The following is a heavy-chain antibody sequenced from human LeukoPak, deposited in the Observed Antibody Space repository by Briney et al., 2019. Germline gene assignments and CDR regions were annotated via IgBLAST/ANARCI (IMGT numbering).Heavy chain of an antibody. CDR1: GFTFSNYW. Sequence: PGGSLRLSCAASGFTFSNYWMHWVRQASGKGLVWVSRINRDGSRTDYADSVKGRFTISRDNAKNTLYLQMNSLRAEDTAVYYCAGETSVGYWGQGTLVTVSS. CDR3: AGETSVGY. J-gene: IGHJ4*02. D-gene: IGHD4-23*01. CDR2: INRDGSRT. V-gene: IGHV3-74*01.